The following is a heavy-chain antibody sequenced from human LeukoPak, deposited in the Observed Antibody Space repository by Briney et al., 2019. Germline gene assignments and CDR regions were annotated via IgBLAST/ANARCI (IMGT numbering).Heavy chain of an antibody. D-gene: IGHD3-9*01. CDR3: ARVELSSYYDILTGYLGTFDY. J-gene: IGHJ4*02. CDR1: GYTFTGYY. CDR2: INPNSGGT. V-gene: IGHV1-2*02. Sequence: GASVKVSCKASGYTFTGYYMHWVRQAPGQGLEWMGWINPNSGGTNYAQKFQGRVTMTRDTSISTAYMELSRLRSDDTAVYYCARVELSSYYDILTGYLGTFDYWGQGTLVTVSS.